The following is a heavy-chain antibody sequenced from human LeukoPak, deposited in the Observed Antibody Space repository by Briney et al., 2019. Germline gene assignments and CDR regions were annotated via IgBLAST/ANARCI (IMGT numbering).Heavy chain of an antibody. CDR2: IYYSGST. CDR1: GGSISSYY. CDR3: ARSYGDYSFDY. Sequence: PSETLSLTCAVSGGSISSYYWSWVRQPPGKGLEWIGYIYYSGSTNYNPSLKSRVTISVDTSKNQFSLKLSSVTAADTAVYYCARSYGDYSFDYWGQGTLVTVSS. V-gene: IGHV4-59*01. D-gene: IGHD4-17*01. J-gene: IGHJ4*02.